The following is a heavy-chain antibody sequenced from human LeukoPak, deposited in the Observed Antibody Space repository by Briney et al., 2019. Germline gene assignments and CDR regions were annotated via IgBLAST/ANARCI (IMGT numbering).Heavy chain of an antibody. CDR3: TKVPSGGPPDF. Sequence: GGSLRLSCAASGFIFDDYGMHWVRQAPGKGLEWVSGISWNSGSVHYVDSVKGRFTISRDNAKNSLFLQMNSLRVEDSALYYCTKVPSGGPPDFWGQGTLVTVSS. J-gene: IGHJ4*02. CDR2: ISWNSGSV. V-gene: IGHV3-9*01. CDR1: GFIFDDYG. D-gene: IGHD3-10*01.